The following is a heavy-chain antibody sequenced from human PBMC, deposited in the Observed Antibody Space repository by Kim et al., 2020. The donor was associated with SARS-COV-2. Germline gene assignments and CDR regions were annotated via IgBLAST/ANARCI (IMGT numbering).Heavy chain of an antibody. J-gene: IGHJ4*01. V-gene: IGHV3-30*04. Sequence: GGSLRLSCAASGFTFSSYAMHWVCQAPGKGLEWVAVISYDGSNKYYADSVKGRFTISRDNSKNTLYLQMNSLRAEDTAVYYCASDRDDYDSSGYYSAFD. CDR1: GFTFSSYA. CDR3: ASDRDDYDSSGYYSAFD. D-gene: IGHD3-22*01. CDR2: ISYDGSNK.